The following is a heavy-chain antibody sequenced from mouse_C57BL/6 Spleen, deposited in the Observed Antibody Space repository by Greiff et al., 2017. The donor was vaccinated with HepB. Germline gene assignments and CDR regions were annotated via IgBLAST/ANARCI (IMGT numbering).Heavy chain of an antibody. CDR2: IYPGSGST. CDR3: ARSGDYDWGMDY. V-gene: IGHV1-55*01. Sequence: VQLQQPGAELVKPGASVKMSCKASGYTFTSYWITWVKQRPGQGLEWIGDIYPGSGSTNYNEKFKSKATLTVDTSSSTAYMQLSSLTSEDSAVYYCARSGDYDWGMDYWGQGTSVTVSS. D-gene: IGHD2-4*01. CDR1: GYTFTSYW. J-gene: IGHJ4*01.